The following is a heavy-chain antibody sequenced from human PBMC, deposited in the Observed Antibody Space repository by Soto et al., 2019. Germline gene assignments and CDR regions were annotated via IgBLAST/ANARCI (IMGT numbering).Heavy chain of an antibody. Sequence: VSLRLSCATSGFTFGNYAMRWVRQAPGKGLEWVSAISGSGDSTYYADSVKGRFTISRENSKNTLYLQMNTLRAEDTAIYYCAKGGMDVWGQGTTVTVSS. CDR1: GFTFGNYA. V-gene: IGHV3-23*01. CDR2: ISGSGDST. J-gene: IGHJ6*02. CDR3: AKGGMDV.